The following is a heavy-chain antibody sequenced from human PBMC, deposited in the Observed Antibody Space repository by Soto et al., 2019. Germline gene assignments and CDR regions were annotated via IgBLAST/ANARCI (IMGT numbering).Heavy chain of an antibody. V-gene: IGHV3-11*06. CDR2: ISPKSTYR. CDR1: GFPFSDYY. J-gene: IGHJ4*02. D-gene: IGHD2-21*01. CDR3: VRGGGGGLFEH. Sequence: GGSLRLSCPTSGFPFSDYYMSWIRQAPGKGLEWLSHISPKSTYRNYADSVKGRFTISRDNTKSSLFLQMNSLGVEDTAVYYCVRGGGGGLFEHWGQGALVTVSS.